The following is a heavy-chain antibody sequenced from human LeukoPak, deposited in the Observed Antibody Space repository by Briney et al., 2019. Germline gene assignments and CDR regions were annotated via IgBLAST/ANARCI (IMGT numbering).Heavy chain of an antibody. V-gene: IGHV3-23*01. CDR1: GFTFSSHV. CDR2: ISGSGGST. D-gene: IGHD5-24*01. CDR3: ARVRDGYNSGAFDI. Sequence: HPGGSLRLSCAASGFTFSSHVMSWVRQAPGKGLEWVSAISGSGGSTYYADSVKGRFTISRDNAKNSLYLQMNSLRAEDTAVYYCARVRDGYNSGAFDIWGQGTMVTVSS. J-gene: IGHJ3*02.